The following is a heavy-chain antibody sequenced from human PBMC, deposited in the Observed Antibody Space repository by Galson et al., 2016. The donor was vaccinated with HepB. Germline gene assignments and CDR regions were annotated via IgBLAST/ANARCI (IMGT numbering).Heavy chain of an antibody. CDR2: IIPIFGTA. D-gene: IGHD3-9*01. J-gene: IGHJ4*02. V-gene: IGHV1-69*01. Sequence: SCKASGGTFSSYAISWVRQAPGQGLEWMGRIIPIFGTANYAQKFQGRVTITADESTSTAYMELSSLRSEDTAVYYCARGPQVDIYLDCWGQGTLVTVSS. CDR1: GGTFSSYA. CDR3: ARGPQVDIYLDC.